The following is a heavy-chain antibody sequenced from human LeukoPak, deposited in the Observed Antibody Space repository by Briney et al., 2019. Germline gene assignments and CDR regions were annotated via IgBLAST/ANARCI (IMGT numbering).Heavy chain of an antibody. CDR3: ARDGSGWDVDWFDP. CDR1: GYTFTGYY. J-gene: IGHJ5*02. Sequence: ASVKVSCKASGYTFTGYYMHWVRQAPGPALEWMGWINPNSGGTNYAQKFQGRVTMTRDTSISTAYMELSRLRSDDTAVYYCARDGSGWDVDWFDPWGQGTLVTVSS. CDR2: INPNSGGT. D-gene: IGHD6-19*01. V-gene: IGHV1-2*02.